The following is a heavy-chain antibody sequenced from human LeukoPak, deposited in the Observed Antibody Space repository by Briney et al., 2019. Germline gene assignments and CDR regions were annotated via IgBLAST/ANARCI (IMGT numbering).Heavy chain of an antibody. V-gene: IGHV1-46*01. Sequence: ASVKVSCKASGYTFTKYYIHWVRQAPGQGLEWMGLINPGGDNTNYAQNFQGRVTMTRDTSTSTVYMELRSLRSDDTAVYYCARTLRYFDWLPPALDYWGQGTLVTVSS. J-gene: IGHJ4*02. CDR3: ARTLRYFDWLPPALDY. CDR2: INPGGDNT. CDR1: GYTFTKYY. D-gene: IGHD3-9*01.